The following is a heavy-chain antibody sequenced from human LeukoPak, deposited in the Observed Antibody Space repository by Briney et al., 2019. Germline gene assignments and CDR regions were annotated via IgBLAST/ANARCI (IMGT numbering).Heavy chain of an antibody. J-gene: IGHJ3*02. CDR1: GFTFSSYE. CDR2: ISSSGSTI. Sequence: GGSLGLSCAASGFTFSSYEMNWVRQAPGKGLEWVSYISSSGSTIYYADSVKGRFTISRDNAKNSLYLQMNSLRAEDTAVYYCARVRGEAFDIWGQGTMVTVPS. CDR3: ARVRGEAFDI. D-gene: IGHD3-10*01. V-gene: IGHV3-48*03.